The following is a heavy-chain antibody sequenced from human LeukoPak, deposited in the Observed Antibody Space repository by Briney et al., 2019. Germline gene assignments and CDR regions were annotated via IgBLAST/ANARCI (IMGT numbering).Heavy chain of an antibody. CDR1: GYTFTDYN. Sequence: GATVKISCRASGYTFTDYNIHWVQFAPGKGPEGMGRIDTEDGETIYAEKFQGRVTITADTSTDTAYMELTSLRSEDTAVYFCTTDRIERSFDVWGKGTAVTVSS. D-gene: IGHD3-16*02. CDR3: TTDRIERSFDV. J-gene: IGHJ6*04. V-gene: IGHV1-69-2*01. CDR2: IDTEDGET.